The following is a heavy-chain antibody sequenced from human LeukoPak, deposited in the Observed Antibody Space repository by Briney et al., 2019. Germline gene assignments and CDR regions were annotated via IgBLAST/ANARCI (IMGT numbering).Heavy chain of an antibody. D-gene: IGHD2-15*01. CDR2: IYYSGST. CDR1: GGSLSSANSY. Sequence: SETLSLTCTVSGGSLSSANSYWVWIRQPPGKGLEWIGSIYYSGSTHYTPSLRGRLAISVDTYKNQFSLTLSLVTAADTTIYYCARTRSAECSSGRCSFTGFDLWGQGALVTVSS. V-gene: IGHV4-39*01. J-gene: IGHJ5*02. CDR3: ARTRSAECSSGRCSFTGFDL.